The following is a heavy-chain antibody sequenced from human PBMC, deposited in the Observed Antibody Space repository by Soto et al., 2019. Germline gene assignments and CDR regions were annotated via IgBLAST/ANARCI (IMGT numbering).Heavy chain of an antibody. Sequence: PSETLSLPCTVSGGSISRYYWSWIRQPPGKGLEWIGYIYYSGSTNYNPSLKSRVTISVDTSKNQFSLKLSSVTAADTAVYYCARGISPIDYWGQGTLVTVS. CDR1: GGSISRYY. CDR3: ARGISPIDY. D-gene: IGHD3-10*01. J-gene: IGHJ4*02. CDR2: IYYSGST. V-gene: IGHV4-59*01.